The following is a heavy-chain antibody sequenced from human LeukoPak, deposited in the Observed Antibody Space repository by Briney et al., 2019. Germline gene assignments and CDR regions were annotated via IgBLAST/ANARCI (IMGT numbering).Heavy chain of an antibody. CDR2: INPNSGGT. V-gene: IGHV1-2*02. J-gene: IGHJ4*02. Sequence: ASVKVSCKASGYTFTGYYMHWVRQAPGQGLEWMGWINPNSGGTNYAQKFRGRVTMTRDTSISTAYMELSRLRSDDTAVYYCARSGYSGYDSGGYWGQGTLVTVSS. D-gene: IGHD5-12*01. CDR3: ARSGYSGYDSGGY. CDR1: GYTFTGYY.